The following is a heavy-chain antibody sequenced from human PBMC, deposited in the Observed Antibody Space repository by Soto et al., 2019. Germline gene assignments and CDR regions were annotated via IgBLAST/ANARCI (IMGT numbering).Heavy chain of an antibody. CDR2: IYYSGST. Sequence: SSETLSLTCTVSGGSISSSSYYWGWIRQPPGKGLEWIGSIYYSGSTYHNPSLKSRVTISVDTSKNQFSLKLSSVTAADTAVYYCARELLGDFDYWGQGTLVTVSS. D-gene: IGHD3-10*01. CDR3: ARELLGDFDY. V-gene: IGHV4-39*02. CDR1: GGSISSSSYY. J-gene: IGHJ4*02.